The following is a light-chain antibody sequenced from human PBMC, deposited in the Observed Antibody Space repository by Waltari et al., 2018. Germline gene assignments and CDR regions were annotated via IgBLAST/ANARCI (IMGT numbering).Light chain of an antibody. CDR3: MQSLQTLWT. V-gene: IGKV2-28*01. J-gene: IGKJ1*01. CDR2: LGS. CDR1: QSLLHRNGNNY. Sequence: DIVVTQYPLSLPVTPGEPASISCRSSQSLLHRNGNNYFDWYMQKPGQSPHLLIYLGSNRASGVPDRFSGSGSGTDFTLRISRVEAEDVGVYYCMQSLQTLWTFGQGTKVEIK.